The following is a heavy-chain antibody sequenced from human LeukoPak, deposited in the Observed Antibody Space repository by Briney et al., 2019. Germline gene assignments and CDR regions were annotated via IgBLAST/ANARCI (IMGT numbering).Heavy chain of an antibody. D-gene: IGHD5-18*01. Sequence: GGSLRLSCAASGFTFSTYGMHWVRQAPGKGLEWVSLISWDGGSTYYADSVKGRFTISRDNSKNSLYLQMNSLRAEDTALYYCAKDMGGYSYGHGYAADYWGQGTLVTVSS. V-gene: IGHV3-43D*03. CDR2: ISWDGGST. J-gene: IGHJ4*02. CDR3: AKDMGGYSYGHGYAADY. CDR1: GFTFSTYG.